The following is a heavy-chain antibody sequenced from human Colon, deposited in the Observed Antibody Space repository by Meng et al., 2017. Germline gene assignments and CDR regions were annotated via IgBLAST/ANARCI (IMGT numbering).Heavy chain of an antibody. CDR3: ATSDRVPGWFDP. D-gene: IGHD3-10*01. CDR2: IYYSGRT. J-gene: IGHJ5*02. Sequence: QVQLQESGPGLVKPSETLSLTCTVSGASSKSYFWSWLRQASGKGLEWIASIYYSGRTDYNPSLKSRVAISVDTSKSHFSLNLSSVTAADTAVYYCATSDRVPGWFDPWGQGTLVTVSS. V-gene: IGHV4-59*01. CDR1: GASSKSYF.